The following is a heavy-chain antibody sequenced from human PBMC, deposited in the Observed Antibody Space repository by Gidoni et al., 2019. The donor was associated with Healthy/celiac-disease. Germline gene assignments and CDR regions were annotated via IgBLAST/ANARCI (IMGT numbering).Heavy chain of an antibody. Sequence: QVQLQESGPGLVKPSQTLSLTCTVSVGPLSSGVYYWSWIRQHPGKGLEWIGYIYYSGSTYYHPSLKSLVTISVDTSKNQFSLKLSSVTAADTAVYYCARATSLGGYYFDYWGQGTLVTVSS. V-gene: IGHV4-31*01. CDR2: IYYSGST. D-gene: IGHD2-2*01. CDR3: ARATSLGGYYFDY. CDR1: VGPLSSGVYY. J-gene: IGHJ4*02.